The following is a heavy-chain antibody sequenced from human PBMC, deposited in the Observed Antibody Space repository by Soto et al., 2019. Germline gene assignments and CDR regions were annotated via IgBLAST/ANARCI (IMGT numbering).Heavy chain of an antibody. V-gene: IGHV3-33*01. CDR2: IWYDGSNK. Sequence: GGSLRLSCAASGFTFSSYGMHWVRQAPGKGLEWVAVIWYDGSNKYYADSVKGRFTISRDNSKNTLYLQMNSLRAEDTAVYYCARDPTTVTGYYYYYMDVWGKGTTVTVSS. CDR3: ARDPTTVTGYYYYYMDV. CDR1: GFTFSSYG. J-gene: IGHJ6*03. D-gene: IGHD4-4*01.